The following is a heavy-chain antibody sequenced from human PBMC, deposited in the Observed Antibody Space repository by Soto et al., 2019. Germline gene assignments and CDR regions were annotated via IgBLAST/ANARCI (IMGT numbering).Heavy chain of an antibody. V-gene: IGHV3-64D*06. J-gene: IGHJ4*02. D-gene: IGHD3-22*01. CDR2: INSNGGST. CDR3: VKSKNYYDSSGPFDY. Sequence: QPGGSLRLSCSASGFTFRTYTMHWVRQAPGKGLEYVSTINSNGGSTYYADSVKARFTISRDNSKNTLYLQMSSLRTEDTALYYCVKSKNYYDSSGPFDYWGQGTLVTVSS. CDR1: GFTFRTYT.